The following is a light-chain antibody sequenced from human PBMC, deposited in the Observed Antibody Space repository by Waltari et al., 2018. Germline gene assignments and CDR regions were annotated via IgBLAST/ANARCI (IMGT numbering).Light chain of an antibody. CDR2: DEH. Sequence: SALTQDPVMSVAWGQTVTITFRGESLNIFSANGYQQKPGQAPLLVLYDEHKRPSGIPARFSGSSYGSSASLFITGAQAAHDAAYYCNSRYTRGNPLLFCGGTKLTVL. V-gene: IGLV3-19*01. CDR1: SLNIFS. J-gene: IGLJ2*01. CDR3: NSRYTRGNPLL.